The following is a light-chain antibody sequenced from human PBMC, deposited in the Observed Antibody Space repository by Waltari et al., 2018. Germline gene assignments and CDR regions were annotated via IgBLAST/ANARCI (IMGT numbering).Light chain of an antibody. CDR2: QDS. CDR1: KSGDKY. J-gene: IGLJ2*01. CDR3: QAWDSTTVV. V-gene: IGLV3-1*01. Sequence: SYELTQPPSVSVSPGQTASITCSGDKSGDKYACWYQQKPGQSPVLLIYQDSKRPSGIPERFSGSNSGNTATLTISGTQAVDEADYYCQAWDSTTVVFGGGTKLIVL.